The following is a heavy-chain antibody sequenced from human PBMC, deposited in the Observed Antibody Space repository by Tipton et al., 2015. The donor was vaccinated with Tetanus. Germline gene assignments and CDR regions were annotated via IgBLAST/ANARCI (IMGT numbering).Heavy chain of an antibody. Sequence: RSLRLSCAASGFTFSSYAMHWVRQAPGKGLEWVAVISYDGSNKYYADSVKGRFTISRDNSKNTLYLQMNSLRAEDTAVYYCARKTFYYDSSGEEDAFDIWGQGTMVTVSS. CDR2: ISYDGSNK. CDR1: GFTFSSYA. J-gene: IGHJ3*02. CDR3: ARKTFYYDSSGEEDAFDI. D-gene: IGHD3-22*01. V-gene: IGHV3-30*14.